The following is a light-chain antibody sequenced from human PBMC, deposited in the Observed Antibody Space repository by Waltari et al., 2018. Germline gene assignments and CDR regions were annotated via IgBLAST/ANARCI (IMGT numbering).Light chain of an antibody. CDR3: QEFYGSLSRT. V-gene: IGKV1-NL1*01. CDR1: QDIGTS. J-gene: IGKJ4*01. CDR2: VAS. Sequence: DIQMTQSPSSLSASVGDTITITCRASQDIGTSLAWYQQKPGEDPKLLVFVASRLQGGGPSRFSGNGSRTHFSLTIRSRQPEDFATYYCQEFYGSLSRTFGRGTKVDIK.